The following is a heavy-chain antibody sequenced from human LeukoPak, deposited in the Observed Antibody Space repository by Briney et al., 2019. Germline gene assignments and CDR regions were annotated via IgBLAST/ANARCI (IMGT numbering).Heavy chain of an antibody. CDR3: ARDIDSWELSSH. CDR2: ISSSSSYI. D-gene: IGHD1-26*01. CDR1: GFTLSTYW. J-gene: IGHJ4*02. Sequence: PGGSLRLSCAASGFTLSTYWMSWVRQAPGKGLGWVSSISSSSSYIYYADSVKGRFTISRDNAKNSLYLQMNSLRAEDTAVYYCARDIDSWELSSHWGRGTLVTVSS. V-gene: IGHV3-21*01.